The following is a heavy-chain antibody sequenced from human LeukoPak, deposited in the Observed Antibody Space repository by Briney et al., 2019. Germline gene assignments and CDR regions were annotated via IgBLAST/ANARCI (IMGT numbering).Heavy chain of an antibody. Sequence: GGSLRLSCTASGFTFSSYELNWVRQAPGKGLEWVLYISSSGSPIYYADSVKGRFTISRDNAKNSLYLRMNSLRAEDTAVYYCARRGGTTKYYYYSYYMDVWGKGTTVTVSS. V-gene: IGHV3-48*03. J-gene: IGHJ6*03. D-gene: IGHD1-7*01. CDR2: ISSSGSPI. CDR3: ARRGGTTKYYYYSYYMDV. CDR1: GFTFSSYE.